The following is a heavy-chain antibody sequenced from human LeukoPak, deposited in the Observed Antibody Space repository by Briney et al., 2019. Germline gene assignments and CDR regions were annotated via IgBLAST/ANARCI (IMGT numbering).Heavy chain of an antibody. Sequence: SETLSLTCTVSGGSISRYYWSWIRQPPGKGLGWIGYIYYSGSTNYNPSLKSRVTISVDKSKNQFSLKMNSVTAADTAVFYCARVRATPGTFYFDFWGQGILVTVSS. CDR2: IYYSGST. D-gene: IGHD6-13*01. V-gene: IGHV4-59*08. CDR1: GGSISRYY. CDR3: ARVRATPGTFYFDF. J-gene: IGHJ4*02.